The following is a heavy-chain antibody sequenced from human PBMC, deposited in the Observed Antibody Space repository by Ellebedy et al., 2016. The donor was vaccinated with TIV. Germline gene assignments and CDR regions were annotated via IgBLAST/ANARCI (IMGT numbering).Heavy chain of an antibody. CDR2: ISYDGGNK. CDR3: AKDRGGSGP. CDR1: GFTFTTYG. J-gene: IGHJ5*02. D-gene: IGHD3-3*01. V-gene: IGHV3-30*04. Sequence: GGSLRLXXAASGFTFTTYGIHWVRQAPGKGLEWVAFISYDGGNKYYEDSVKGRFTISRDNSKNTLYLQMNSLRAEDTAVYYCAKDRGGSGPWGQGTLVTVSP.